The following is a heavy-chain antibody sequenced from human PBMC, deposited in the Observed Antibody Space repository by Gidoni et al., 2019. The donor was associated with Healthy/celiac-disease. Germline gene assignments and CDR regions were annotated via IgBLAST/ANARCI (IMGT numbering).Heavy chain of an antibody. CDR1: GGSLSSYY. J-gene: IGHJ6*02. V-gene: IGHV4-59*01. CDR2: IYYSGST. CDR3: ARDGPNYYYYGMDV. Sequence: QVQLQESGPGLVKPSETLSLTCTVSGGSLSSYYWSWIRPPPGTGLEWIGYIYYSGSTNYNPSLKSRVTISVDTSKNQFSLKLSSVTAADTAVYYCARDGPNYYYYGMDVWGQGTTVTVSS.